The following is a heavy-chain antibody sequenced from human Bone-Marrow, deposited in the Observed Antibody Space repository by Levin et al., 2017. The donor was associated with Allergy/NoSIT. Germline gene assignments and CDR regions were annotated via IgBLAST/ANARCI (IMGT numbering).Heavy chain of an antibody. V-gene: IGHV3-30-3*01. D-gene: IGHD3-9*01. CDR1: GFTFSSYA. CDR2: ISYDGSNK. CDR3: ARDHAYDILTGYYTWADY. Sequence: GGSLRLSCAASGFTFSSYAMHWVRQAPGKGLEWVAVISYDGSNKYYADSVKGRFTISRDNSKNTLYLQMNSLRAEDTAVYYCARDHAYDILTGYYTWADYWGQGTLVTVSS. J-gene: IGHJ4*02.